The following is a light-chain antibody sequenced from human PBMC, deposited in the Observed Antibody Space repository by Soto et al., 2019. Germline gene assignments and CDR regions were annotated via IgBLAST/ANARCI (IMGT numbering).Light chain of an antibody. CDR2: AAT. J-gene: IGLJ3*02. Sequence: QSALTQPASVSGSPGQSVTISCTGTSSDVGNYNHVSWYQQHPGKAPKLMIYAATQRPSGVSNRFSASKSGNTASLTISGLQAEDESDYYCCSYAGSQTWVFGGGTKLTVL. CDR1: SSDVGNYNH. V-gene: IGLV2-23*01. CDR3: CSYAGSQTWV.